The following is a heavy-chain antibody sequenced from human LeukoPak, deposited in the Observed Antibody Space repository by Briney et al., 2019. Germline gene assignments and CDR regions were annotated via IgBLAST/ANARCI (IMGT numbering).Heavy chain of an antibody. V-gene: IGHV3-15*04. CDR2: IASKTDGGAT. CDR1: GFTFSNAW. D-gene: IGHD3-10*01. CDR3: TTGIRGD. Sequence: GGSLRLSCTASGFTFSNAWMNWVRQAPGEGLDWVGRIASKTDGGATDYAAPVKGRFTISRDDSKNTLNLQMNSLKTEDTAVYYCTTGIRGDWGQGTLVTVSS. J-gene: IGHJ4*02.